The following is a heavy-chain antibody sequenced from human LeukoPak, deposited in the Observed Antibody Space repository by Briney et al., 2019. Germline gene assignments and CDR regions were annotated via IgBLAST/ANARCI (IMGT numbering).Heavy chain of an antibody. V-gene: IGHV3-23*01. CDR3: AKDKGVAGTADFFDY. CDR2: ISGGGAGT. J-gene: IGHJ4*02. Sequence: PGRSLRLSCAASGFTFSSYGMSWVRQAPGRGLEWVSSISGGGAGTYYAGSVKGRFTISRDNSKNTLYLQMNTLRAEDTAVYYCAKDKGVAGTADFFDYWGQGTLVTVSS. CDR1: GFTFSSYG. D-gene: IGHD6-19*01.